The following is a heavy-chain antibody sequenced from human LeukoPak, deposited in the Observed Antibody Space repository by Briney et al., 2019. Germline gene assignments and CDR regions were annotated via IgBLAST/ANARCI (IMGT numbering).Heavy chain of an antibody. CDR1: EFSFNTYA. CDR3: ARQMVRGIYYYYMDV. Sequence: GGSLRLSCAASEFSFNTYAMNWVRQAPGKGLEWVSTISDSGDSTYYADSVKGRFTISRDNSKNTLYLQMNSLGADDTAVYYCARQMVRGIYYYYMDVWGKGTTVTVSS. J-gene: IGHJ6*03. D-gene: IGHD3-10*01. CDR2: ISDSGDST. V-gene: IGHV3-23*01.